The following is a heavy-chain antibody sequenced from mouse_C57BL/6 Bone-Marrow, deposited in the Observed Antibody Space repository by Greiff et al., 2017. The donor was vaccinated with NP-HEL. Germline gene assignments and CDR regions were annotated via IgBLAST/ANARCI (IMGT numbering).Heavy chain of an antibody. Sequence: DVMLVESGGGLVQPGGSMKLSCVASGFTFSNYWMNWVRQSPEKGLEWVAQIRLKSDNYATHYAESVKGRFTISRDDSKSSVYLQMNNLRAEDTGIYYCTGRDDYDPWFAYWGQGTLVTVSA. CDR2: IRLKSDNYAT. V-gene: IGHV6-3*01. CDR1: GFTFSNYW. J-gene: IGHJ3*01. CDR3: TGRDDYDPWFAY. D-gene: IGHD2-4*01.